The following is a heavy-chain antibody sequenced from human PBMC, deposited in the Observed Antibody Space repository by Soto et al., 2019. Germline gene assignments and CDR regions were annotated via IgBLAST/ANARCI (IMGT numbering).Heavy chain of an antibody. CDR2: NIPIFGTA. D-gene: IGHD5-18*01. J-gene: IGHJ4*02. V-gene: IGHV1-69*13. CDR1: GGTFSSYA. CDR3: ARGSQTGTWIQLWLY. Sequence: SVKVSCKASGGTFSSYAISWVRQAPGQGLEWMGGNIPIFGTANYAQKFQGRVTITADESTSTAYMELSSLRSEDTAVYYCARGSQTGTWIQLWLYWGQGTLVTVSS.